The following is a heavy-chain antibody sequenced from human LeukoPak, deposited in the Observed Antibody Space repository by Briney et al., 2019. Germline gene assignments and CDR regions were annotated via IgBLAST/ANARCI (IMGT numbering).Heavy chain of an antibody. CDR3: ARGLGYYDYVWGSYRPNEYYFDY. CDR2: ISYDGSNK. V-gene: IGHV3-30-3*01. J-gene: IGHJ4*02. D-gene: IGHD3-16*02. Sequence: GGSLRLSCAASGFTFSSYAMHWVRQAPGKGLEWVAVISYDGSNKYYADSVKGRFTISRDNSKNTLYLQMNSLRAEDTTVYYCARGLGYYDYVWGSYRPNEYYFDYWGQGTLATVSS. CDR1: GFTFSSYA.